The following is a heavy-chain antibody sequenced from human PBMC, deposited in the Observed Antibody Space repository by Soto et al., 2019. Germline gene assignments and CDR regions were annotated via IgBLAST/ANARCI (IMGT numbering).Heavy chain of an antibody. D-gene: IGHD1-20*01. V-gene: IGHV4-31*03. CDR1: GGSISSGGYY. Sequence: SKTLSLTCTVSGGSISSGGYYWSWIRQHPGKGLEWIGYIYYSGSTYYNPSLKSRVTISVDTSKNQFSLKLSSVTAADTAVYYCARGITGTTLYWFDPWGQGTLVTVSS. CDR3: ARGITGTTLYWFDP. CDR2: IYYSGST. J-gene: IGHJ5*02.